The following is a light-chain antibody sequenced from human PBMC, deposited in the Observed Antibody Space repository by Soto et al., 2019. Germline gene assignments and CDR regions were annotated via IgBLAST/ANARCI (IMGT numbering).Light chain of an antibody. CDR3: QQYNYWPPWT. J-gene: IGKJ1*01. V-gene: IGKV3-20*01. Sequence: EIVLTQSPGTLSLSPGERATLSCRASQSVSYYLAWYQQKPGQAPRLLIYDASSRATGVPDRFSGSGSGTDFTLTISRLEPEDFAVYYCQQYNYWPPWTFGQGTKVDIK. CDR1: QSVSYY. CDR2: DAS.